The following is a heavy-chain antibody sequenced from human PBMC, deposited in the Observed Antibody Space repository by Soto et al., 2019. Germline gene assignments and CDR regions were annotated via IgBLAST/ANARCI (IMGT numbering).Heavy chain of an antibody. V-gene: IGHV3-23*01. D-gene: IGHD1-26*01. J-gene: IGHJ4*02. CDR2: ISGSGGST. Sequence: GGALRLSCAASGFTFSSYAMSWVRQAPGKGLEWVSAISGSGGSTYYADSVKGRFTISRDNSKNTLYLQMNSLRAEDTAVYYCAKDFNFVQGSIFDYWGQGTLVTVSS. CDR3: AKDFNFVQGSIFDY. CDR1: GFTFSSYA.